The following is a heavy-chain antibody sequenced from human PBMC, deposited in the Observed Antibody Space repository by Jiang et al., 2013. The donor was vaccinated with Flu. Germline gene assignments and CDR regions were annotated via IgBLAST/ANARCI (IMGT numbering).Heavy chain of an antibody. D-gene: IGHD3/OR15-3a*01. V-gene: IGHV4-59*01. Sequence: GPGLVKPSETLSLTCAVSGGSIIGYYWSWIRQPPGKGLEWIGYIYYSGSTNYNPSLKSRVTISVDTSKNQFSLKLSSVTAADTAVYYCARDSLRDWAPLYYYGMDVWGQKGPRSPSPQ. CDR2: IYYSGST. CDR3: ARDSLRDWAPLYYYGMDV. CDR1: GGSIIGYY. J-gene: IGHJ6*01.